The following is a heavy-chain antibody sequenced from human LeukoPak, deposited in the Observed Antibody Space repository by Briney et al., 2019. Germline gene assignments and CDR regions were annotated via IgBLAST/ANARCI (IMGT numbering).Heavy chain of an antibody. J-gene: IGHJ4*02. Sequence: GASVKVSCKASGYTFTGYYMHWVRQAPGQGLEWMGWISAYNGNTNYAQKLQGRVTMTTDTSTSTAYMELRSLRSDDTAVYYCARFSAPDSGSYYFDYWGQGTLVTVSS. V-gene: IGHV1-18*04. CDR3: ARFSAPDSGSYYFDY. D-gene: IGHD3-10*01. CDR1: GYTFTGYY. CDR2: ISAYNGNT.